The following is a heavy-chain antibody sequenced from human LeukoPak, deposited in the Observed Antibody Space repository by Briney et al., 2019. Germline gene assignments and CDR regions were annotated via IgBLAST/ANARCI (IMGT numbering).Heavy chain of an antibody. J-gene: IGHJ6*03. V-gene: IGHV3-30*04. CDR2: ISYDGSNK. CDR3: ARRMTRDYFYMDV. Sequence: GGSLRLSCAASGFTFSTYAMHWVRQAPGKGLEWVAVISYDGSNKKYADSVKGRFTISRDNSKNTLYLQMNSLRAEDTAVYYCARRMTRDYFYMDVWGKGTTVTISS. CDR1: GFTFSTYA.